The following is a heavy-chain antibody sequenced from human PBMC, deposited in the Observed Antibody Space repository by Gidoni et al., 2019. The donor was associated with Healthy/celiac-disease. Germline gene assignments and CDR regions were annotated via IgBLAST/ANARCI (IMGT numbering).Heavy chain of an antibody. D-gene: IGHD6-13*01. CDR3: ARDGRIAAAVDY. V-gene: IGHV4-39*07. CDR2: IYYSGST. Sequence: QLQLQASGPGLVKPSEPLSLTCTVSGGSISSSGYYWGWVRQPPGKGLEWIGSIYYSGSTYYNPSLKSRVTISVDTSKNQFSLKLSSVTAADTAVYYCARDGRIAAAVDYWGQGTLVTVSS. J-gene: IGHJ4*02. CDR1: GGSISSSGYY.